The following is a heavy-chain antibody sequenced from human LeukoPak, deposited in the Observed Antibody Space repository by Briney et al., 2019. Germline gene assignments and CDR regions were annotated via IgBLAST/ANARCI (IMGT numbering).Heavy chain of an antibody. CDR2: ISYDGSNK. D-gene: IGHD3-10*01. CDR3: PGPYGSGSNGY. J-gene: IGHJ4*02. V-gene: IGHV3-30-3*01. Sequence: QPGGSLRLSCAASGFTFSSYAMHWVRQAPGKGLEWVAVISYDGSNKYYADSVKGRFTISRDNSKNTLYLQMNSLRAEDTAVYYCPGPYGSGSNGYWGQGTLVTVSS. CDR1: GFTFSSYA.